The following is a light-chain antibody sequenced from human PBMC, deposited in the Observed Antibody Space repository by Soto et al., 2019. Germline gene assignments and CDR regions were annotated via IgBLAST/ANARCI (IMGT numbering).Light chain of an antibody. V-gene: IGLV2-14*01. Sequence: QSALTQPASVSGSPGQSITISCTGTSRDVGTYNYVSWYQQHPGQAPKLMIYEVSNRPSGVSDRFSASKSGNTASLTISGLQAGDEADYYCSSYRTSSTYVFGTGTKLTVL. CDR3: SSYRTSSTYV. CDR1: SRDVGTYNY. J-gene: IGLJ1*01. CDR2: EVS.